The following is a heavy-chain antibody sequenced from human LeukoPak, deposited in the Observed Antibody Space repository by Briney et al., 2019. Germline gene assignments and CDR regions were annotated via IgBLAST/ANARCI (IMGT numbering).Heavy chain of an antibody. CDR3: TTSLSGYDSLFDY. D-gene: IGHD5-12*01. J-gene: IGHJ4*02. CDR2: IKSKTDGGTT. Sequence: GGSLRLSCAASGFTFSNAWMSWVRQAPGKGLEWVGRIKSKTDGGTTDYAAPVKDRFTFSRDDSKNTLYLQMNNLQTEDTAVYYCTTSLSGYDSLFDYWGQGTLVTVSS. CDR1: GFTFSNAW. V-gene: IGHV3-15*01.